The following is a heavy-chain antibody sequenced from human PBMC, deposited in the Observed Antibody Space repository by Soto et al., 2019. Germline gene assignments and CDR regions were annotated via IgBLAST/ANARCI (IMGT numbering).Heavy chain of an antibody. CDR1: GGSISSYY. V-gene: IGHV4-59*01. CDR2: IYYSGST. CDR3: ARVYYGSGSPAFDY. J-gene: IGHJ4*02. Sequence: PSETLSLTCTVSGGSISSYYWSWIRQPPGKGPEWIGYIYYSGSTNYNPSLKSRVTISVDTSKNQFSLKLSSVTAADTAVYYCARVYYGSGSPAFDYWGQGTLVTVSS. D-gene: IGHD3-10*01.